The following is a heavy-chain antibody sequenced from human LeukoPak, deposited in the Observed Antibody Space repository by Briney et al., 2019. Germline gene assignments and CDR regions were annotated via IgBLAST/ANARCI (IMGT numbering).Heavy chain of an antibody. D-gene: IGHD2-2*03. CDR1: GYTFTSYG. J-gene: IGHJ6*02. V-gene: IGHV1-18*01. CDR2: ISAYNGNK. CDR3: ARDVGIVEVPTAMKQKSLYYCNAMDV. Sequence: GASVKVSCKASGYTFTSYGISWVRQAPGQGLEWMGWISAYNGNKNYAQKLQGRVTMTTDTSTSTAYMELRSLRSDDTAVYYCARDVGIVEVPTAMKQKSLYYCNAMDVWGQGTTVTVSS.